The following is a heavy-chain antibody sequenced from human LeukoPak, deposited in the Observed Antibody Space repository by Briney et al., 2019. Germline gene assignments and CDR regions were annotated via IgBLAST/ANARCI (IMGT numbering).Heavy chain of an antibody. V-gene: IGHV3-30*18. D-gene: IGHD3-22*01. CDR2: ISYDGSNK. Sequence: GGSLRLSCAGSGFTFSSYGMHWVRQAPGKGLEWVAVISYDGSNKYYADSVKGRFTISRDNSKNTLYLQMNSLRAEDTAVYYCAKDYYDSSNYFDYWGQGTLVTVSS. J-gene: IGHJ4*02. CDR3: AKDYYDSSNYFDY. CDR1: GFTFSSYG.